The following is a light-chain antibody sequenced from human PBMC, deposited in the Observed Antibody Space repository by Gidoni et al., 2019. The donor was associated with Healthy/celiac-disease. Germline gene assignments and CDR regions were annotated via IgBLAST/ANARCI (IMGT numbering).Light chain of an antibody. J-gene: IGKJ4*01. CDR3: QQYDSLPLA. V-gene: IGKV1-33*01. Sequence: IQMTQSPSSLSVSVGDRVTITCQASQDINNRLNWYQQKPGNAPKLLIYDASNLETGVPSRFSGSGSGTDFTFTISSLQPDDVATYYCQQYDSLPLAFGGGTKVEIK. CDR2: DAS. CDR1: QDINNR.